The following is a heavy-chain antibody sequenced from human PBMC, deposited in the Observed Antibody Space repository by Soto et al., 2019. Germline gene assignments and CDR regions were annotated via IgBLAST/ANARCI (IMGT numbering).Heavy chain of an antibody. CDR1: GGSISSYY. Sequence: PSETLSLTCTVSGGSISSYYWSWIRQPPGKGLEWIGYIYYSGSTNYNPSLKSRVTISVDTSKNQFSLKLSSVTAADSAVYYCARQKDSSPFDPWGQGTLVTVSS. D-gene: IGHD6-19*01. V-gene: IGHV4-59*08. CDR3: ARQKDSSPFDP. CDR2: IYYSGST. J-gene: IGHJ5*02.